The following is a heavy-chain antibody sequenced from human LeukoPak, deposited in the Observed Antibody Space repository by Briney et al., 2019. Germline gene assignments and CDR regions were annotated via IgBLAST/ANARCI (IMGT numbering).Heavy chain of an antibody. CDR3: VEDVVVIVAAKPGI. J-gene: IGHJ4*02. V-gene: IGHV3-23*01. CDR1: GFTFSTYA. Sequence: GGSLRLSCATSGFTFSTYAMSWVRQAPGKGLEWVSSISGSGGDTYYADAVKGRFTISRDNSKNTLYLQMNSLRAEDTAVYYCVEDVVVIVAAKPGIWGQGTLVTVYS. CDR2: ISGSGGDT. D-gene: IGHD2-15*01.